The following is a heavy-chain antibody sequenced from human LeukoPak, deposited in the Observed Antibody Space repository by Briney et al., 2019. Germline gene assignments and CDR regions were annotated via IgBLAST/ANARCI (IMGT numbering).Heavy chain of an antibody. Sequence: GRSLRLSCAASGFTFSSYAMHWVRQAPGKGLEWVAVISYDGSNKYYADSVKGRFTISRDNSKNTLYLQMNSLRAEDTAVYYCAKSPGPQSSDYWGQGTLVTVSS. J-gene: IGHJ4*02. CDR2: ISYDGSNK. CDR1: GFTFSSYA. V-gene: IGHV3-30-3*02. CDR3: AKSPGPQSSDY.